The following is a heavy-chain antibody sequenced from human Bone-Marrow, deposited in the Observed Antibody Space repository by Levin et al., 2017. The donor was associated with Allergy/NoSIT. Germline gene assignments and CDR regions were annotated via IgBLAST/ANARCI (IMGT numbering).Heavy chain of an antibody. J-gene: IGHJ3*01. V-gene: IGHV3-53*05. CDR3: AKGGHSSGYWSHVFDA. CDR2: IYGGNST. D-gene: IGHD3-22*01. CDR1: DFTVRTHY. Sequence: GESLKISCAASDFTVRTHYVSWVRQASGKGLEWVSVIYGGNSTYYADSVKGRFTVSRDNAKNVLYLQMNSLRPEDTALYYCAKGGHSSGYWSHVFDAWGQGTMVTVSS.